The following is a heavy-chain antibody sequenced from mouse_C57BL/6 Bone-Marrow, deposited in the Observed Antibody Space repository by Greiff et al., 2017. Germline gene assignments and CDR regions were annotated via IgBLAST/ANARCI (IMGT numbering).Heavy chain of an antibody. CDR1: GFNIKDSY. J-gene: IGHJ2*01. V-gene: IGHV14-2*01. CDR2: IDPEDGET. D-gene: IGHD1-1*01. CDR3: TRSLIYYGTNY. Sequence: VQLQQSGAELVKPGASVKLSCTASGFNIKDSYIHWVKQRTEQGLEWIGRIDPEDGETKYAPKLQDKATITADTSSHTAYLQLSSLTSEDTAGYYGTRSLIYYGTNYWGQGTTLTVSS.